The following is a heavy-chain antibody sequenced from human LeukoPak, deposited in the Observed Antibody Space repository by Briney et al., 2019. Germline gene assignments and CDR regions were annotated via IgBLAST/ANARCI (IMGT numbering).Heavy chain of an antibody. D-gene: IGHD2-2*01. CDR2: INHSGST. V-gene: IGHV4-34*01. Sequence: SETLSLTCAVYGGSFSGYYWSWIRQPPGKGLEWLGEINHSGSTNYNPSLKSRVTISVDTSKNQFSLKLSSVTAADTAVYYCARGRRRYCSSTSCYQTSDAFDIWGQGTMVTVSS. CDR1: GGSFSGYY. CDR3: ARGRRRYCSSTSCYQTSDAFDI. J-gene: IGHJ3*02.